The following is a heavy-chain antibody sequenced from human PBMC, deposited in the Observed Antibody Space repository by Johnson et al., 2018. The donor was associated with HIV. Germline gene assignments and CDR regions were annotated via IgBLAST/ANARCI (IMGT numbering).Heavy chain of an antibody. CDR2: FSGSGDNT. Sequence: MQLVESGGGLVQPGGSLRLSCAASGFTFSSYAMSWVRQAPGKGLEWVSTFSGSGDNTYYADSVRGRFAISRDNSKNTLYLQLNSLRAEDTAVYYCARLAIDYSSGWYGLAFDIWGQGTMVTVSS. J-gene: IGHJ3*02. D-gene: IGHD6-19*01. CDR3: ARLAIDYSSGWYGLAFDI. V-gene: IGHV3-23*04. CDR1: GFTFSSYA.